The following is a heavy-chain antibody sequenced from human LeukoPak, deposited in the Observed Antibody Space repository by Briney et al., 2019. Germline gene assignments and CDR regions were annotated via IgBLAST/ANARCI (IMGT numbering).Heavy chain of an antibody. CDR1: GFTVSSNY. J-gene: IGHJ4*02. V-gene: IGHV3-53*01. D-gene: IGHD6-19*01. CDR2: IYSGGST. Sequence: PGRSLRLSCAASGFTVSSNYMSWVRQAPGKGLEWVSVIYSGGSTYYADSVKGRFTISRDNSKNTLYLQMNSLRAEDTAVYYCAKDLYSSGWFYYWGQGTLVTVSS. CDR3: AKDLYSSGWFYY.